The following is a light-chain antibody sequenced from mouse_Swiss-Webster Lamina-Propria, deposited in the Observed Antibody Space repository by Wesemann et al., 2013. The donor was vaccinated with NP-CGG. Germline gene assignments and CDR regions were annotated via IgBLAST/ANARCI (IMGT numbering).Light chain of an antibody. V-gene: IGKV4-71*01. J-gene: IGKJ5*01. CDR1: SSVSY. CDR3: QQWSSNPPT. CDR2: LTF. Sequence: QIVLTQSPAILSASPGEKVTMTCSASSSVSYMYRYQQKPGSSPRLWIYLTFNLASGVPARFSGSGSGTSYSLSISSMEAEDAATYYCQQWSSNPPTFGAGTKLELK.